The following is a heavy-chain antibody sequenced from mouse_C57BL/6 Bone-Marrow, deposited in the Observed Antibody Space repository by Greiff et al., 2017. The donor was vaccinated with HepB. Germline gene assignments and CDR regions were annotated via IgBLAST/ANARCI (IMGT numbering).Heavy chain of an antibody. CDR2: IHPNSGST. V-gene: IGHV1-64*01. D-gene: IGHD1-1*01. CDR3: AREGDYYYGSSYGYAMDY. CDR1: GYTFTSYW. J-gene: IGHJ4*01. Sequence: QVQLQQPGAELVKPGASVKLSCKASGYTFTSYWMHWVKQRPGQGLEWIGMIHPNSGSTNYNEKFKSKATLTVDKSSSTAYMQLSSLTSEDSAVYYCAREGDYYYGSSYGYAMDYWGQGTSVTVSS.